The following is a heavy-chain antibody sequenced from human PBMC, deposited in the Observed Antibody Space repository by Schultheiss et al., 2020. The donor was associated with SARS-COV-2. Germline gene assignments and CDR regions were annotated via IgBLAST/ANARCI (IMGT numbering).Heavy chain of an antibody. J-gene: IGHJ5*02. V-gene: IGHV4-30-4*02. CDR2: IYYSGST. D-gene: IGHD5-18*01. CDR1: GGSISSGDYY. Sequence: SETLSLTCTVSGGSISSGDYYWSWIRQPPGKGLEWIGYIYYSGSTYYNPSLKSRATISIDTSKNQFTLKLKSVTAADTAVYYCARQGDTAMVVGRNWFDPWGQGTLVTVSS. CDR3: ARQGDTAMVVGRNWFDP.